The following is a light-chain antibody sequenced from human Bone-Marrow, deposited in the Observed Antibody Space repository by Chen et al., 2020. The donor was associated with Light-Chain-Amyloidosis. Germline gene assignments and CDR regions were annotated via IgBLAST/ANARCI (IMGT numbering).Light chain of an antibody. CDR1: SRDVGGDNH. J-gene: IGLJ1*01. CDR2: EVT. CDR3: SSYTITNTLV. V-gene: IGLV2-14*01. Sequence: QSALTQPASVSGSPGQSITISCTGTSRDVGGDNHVSWYQQHPDKAPKLMIYEVTNRPSWVPDRFSGSKSDNTASLTISALQTEDEADYFCSSYTITNTLVFGSGTRVTVL.